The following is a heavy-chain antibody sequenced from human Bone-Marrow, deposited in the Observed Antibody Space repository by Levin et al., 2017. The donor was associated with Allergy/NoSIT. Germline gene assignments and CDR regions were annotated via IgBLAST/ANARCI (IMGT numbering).Heavy chain of an antibody. CDR3: ARGGEADSPDY. V-gene: IGHV3-7*04. J-gene: IGHJ4*02. CDR2: IKQDGSEK. Sequence: SCAASGFTFSSYWMSWVRQAPGKGLEWVANIKQDGSEKYYVDSVKGRFTISRDNAKNSLYLQMNSLRAEDTAVYYCARGGEADSPDYWGQGTLVTVSS. CDR1: GFTFSSYW. D-gene: IGHD3-16*01.